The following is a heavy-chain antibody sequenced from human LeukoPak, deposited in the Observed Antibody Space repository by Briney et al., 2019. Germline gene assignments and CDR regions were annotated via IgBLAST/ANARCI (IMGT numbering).Heavy chain of an antibody. CDR1: GYTLTELS. CDR3: AMTFDYYDSSGHYNWFDP. V-gene: IGHV1-24*01. D-gene: IGHD3-22*01. J-gene: IGHJ5*02. Sequence: ASVKVSCKVSGYTLTELSMHWVRQAPGKGLEWMGGFDPEDGETIYAQKFQGRVTMTEDTSTDTAYMELSSLRSEDTAVYYCAMTFDYYDSSGHYNWFDPWGQGTLVTVSS. CDR2: FDPEDGET.